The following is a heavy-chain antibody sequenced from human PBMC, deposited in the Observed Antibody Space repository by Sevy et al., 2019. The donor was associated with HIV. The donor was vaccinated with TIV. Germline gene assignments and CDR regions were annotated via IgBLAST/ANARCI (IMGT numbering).Heavy chain of an antibody. CDR2: IKSKTDGATR. D-gene: IGHD1-26*01. V-gene: IGHV3-15*01. Sequence: GGSLRLSCAASGFSFSSYEMSWVRQAPGKGLEWVGRIKSKTDGATRDLAAPVKGRIIISRDDSKNTLYLQISNLKIEDTGVYFCAAGVGASDFDYWGQGTLVTVSS. CDR3: AAGVGASDFDY. CDR1: GFSFSSYE. J-gene: IGHJ4*02.